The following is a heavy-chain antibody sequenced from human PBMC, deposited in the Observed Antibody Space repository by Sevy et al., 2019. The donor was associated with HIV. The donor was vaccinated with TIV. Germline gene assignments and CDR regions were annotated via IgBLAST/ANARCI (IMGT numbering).Heavy chain of an antibody. V-gene: IGHV4-39*01. Sequence: SETLSLTCTVSGGSISSSSYYWGWIRQPPGKGLEWIGGIYYSGSTYYNPSLKSRVTISVTTSKNQFSLKLSSVTAAATSVYYCARHVVVTATLDYWGQGTLVTVSS. CDR3: ARHVVVTATLDY. CDR2: IYYSGST. J-gene: IGHJ4*02. CDR1: GGSISSSSYY. D-gene: IGHD2-21*02.